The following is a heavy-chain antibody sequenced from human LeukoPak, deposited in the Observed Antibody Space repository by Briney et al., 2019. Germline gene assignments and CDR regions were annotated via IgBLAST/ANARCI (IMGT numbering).Heavy chain of an antibody. CDR3: GRDRHWNQGNFDY. D-gene: IGHD1-1*01. Sequence: ASVKVSCKASGYNFTVYYMHWVRQAPGQGLEWMGWINPKIIGTNYAQKFQDRVTMTRDTSISTAYMELSRLRSDDTAVYYCGRDRHWNQGNFDYWGQGTLVTVSS. J-gene: IGHJ4*02. CDR1: GYNFTVYY. CDR2: INPKIIGT. V-gene: IGHV1-2*02.